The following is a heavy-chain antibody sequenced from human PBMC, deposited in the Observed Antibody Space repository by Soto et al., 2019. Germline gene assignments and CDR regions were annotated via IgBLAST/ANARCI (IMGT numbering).Heavy chain of an antibody. Sequence: QVQLVESGGGVVQPGRSLRLSCAASGFTFPRFGMHWVRQAPGKGLEWVALITYEGSQIYYAGAVKGRFTISRDNGDNTLSLQMDNLRTEDTGTSFCAKGRGEMIWANYYGLDVWGQGTTVTVSS. CDR1: GFTFPRFG. D-gene: IGHD2-21*01. CDR2: ITYEGSQI. J-gene: IGHJ6*02. CDR3: AKGRGEMIWANYYGLDV. V-gene: IGHV3-30*18.